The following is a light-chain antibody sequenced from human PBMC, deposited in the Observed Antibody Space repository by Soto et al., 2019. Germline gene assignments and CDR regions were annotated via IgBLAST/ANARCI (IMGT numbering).Light chain of an antibody. CDR2: QAS. Sequence: GDRVTITCRASQSISRSLAWYQQKPGKAPKLLIYQASTLESGVPSRFSGSGSGTEFSLTISSLQPDDFATYYCQQYNSDFRSFGQGTKVDIK. J-gene: IGKJ1*01. V-gene: IGKV1-5*03. CDR3: QQYNSDFRS. CDR1: QSISRS.